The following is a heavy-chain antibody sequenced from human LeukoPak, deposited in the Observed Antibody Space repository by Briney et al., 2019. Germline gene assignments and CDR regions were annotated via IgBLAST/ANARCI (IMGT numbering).Heavy chain of an antibody. CDR3: ATEKYSSGWYFGYFDL. D-gene: IGHD6-19*01. J-gene: IGHJ2*01. CDR2: LIPSSGKP. Sequence: GASVKVSCKTSGGAFSSYAINWVRQAPGQGLEWMGGLIPSSGKPKYSDFFQDRVTITADKSTSTVYITLSSLRSEDTAVYYCATEKYSSGWYFGYFDLWGRGTLVTVSS. CDR1: GGAFSSYA. V-gene: IGHV1-69*06.